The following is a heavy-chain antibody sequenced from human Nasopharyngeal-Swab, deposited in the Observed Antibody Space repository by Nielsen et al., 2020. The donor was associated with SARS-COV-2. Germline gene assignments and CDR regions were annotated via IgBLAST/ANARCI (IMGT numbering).Heavy chain of an antibody. V-gene: IGHV3-66*01. D-gene: IGHD3-10*01. CDR3: ARDSNGSGRYY. Sequence: VRQAPGKGLEWVSIIYSGGNTYYADSVKGRFTISRDNSKNTLFLQMNSLRAEDTAVYYRARDSNGSGRYYWGQGTLVTVSS. J-gene: IGHJ4*02. CDR2: IYSGGNT.